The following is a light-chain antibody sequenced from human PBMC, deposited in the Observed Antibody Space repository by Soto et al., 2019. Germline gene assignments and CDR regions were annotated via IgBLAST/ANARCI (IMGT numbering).Light chain of an antibody. J-gene: IGLJ1*01. V-gene: IGLV2-14*01. Sequence: QSALTQPASVSGSPGQSIAISCTGSSSDVGIYNYVSWYQQHPGKVPKLIIYEVTNRPSGVSNRFSGSKSGNTAPLTISGLQAEDEADYYCSSYAGSYTYVFRTGTKLTVL. CDR1: SSDVGIYNY. CDR2: EVT. CDR3: SSYAGSYTYV.